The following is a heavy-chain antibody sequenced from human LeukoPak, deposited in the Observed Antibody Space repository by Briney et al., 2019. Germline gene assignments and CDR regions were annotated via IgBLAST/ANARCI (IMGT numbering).Heavy chain of an antibody. D-gene: IGHD2-2*01. CDR1: GFTFSSYG. J-gene: IGHJ4*02. V-gene: IGHV3-30*02. CDR2: IRYDGSNK. CDR3: AKDYCSSTSCRIDY. Sequence: GGSLRLSCAASGFTFSSYGMHWVRQAPGKGLEWVAFIRYDGSNKYYADSVKGRFTISRDNSKNTLYPQMNSLRAEDTAVYYCAKDYCSSTSCRIDYWGQGTLVTVSS.